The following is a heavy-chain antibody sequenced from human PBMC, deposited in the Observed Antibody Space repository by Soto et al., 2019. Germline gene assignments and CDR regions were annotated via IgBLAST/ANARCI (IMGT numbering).Heavy chain of an antibody. Sequence: ESGGGLVQPGGSLRLSCAASGFTFGFYWMTWVRQAPGKGLEWVANIKRDGSEQYYVDSVKGRFTISRDNAKNSLFLQMNSLRAVDTAIYYCARIRANDYEIDYWGQGTLVTVSS. V-gene: IGHV3-7*03. CDR2: IKRDGSEQ. CDR3: ARIRANDYEIDY. D-gene: IGHD4-17*01. J-gene: IGHJ4*02. CDR1: GFTFGFYW.